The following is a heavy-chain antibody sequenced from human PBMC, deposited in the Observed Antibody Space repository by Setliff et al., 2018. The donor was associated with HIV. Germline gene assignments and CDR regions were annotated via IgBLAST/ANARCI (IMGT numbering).Heavy chain of an antibody. D-gene: IGHD3-10*01. J-gene: IGHJ6*02. CDR1: GFTFNGYA. CDR2: ISSSSSSI. V-gene: IGHV3-48*01. Sequence: GGSLRLSCVGSGFTFNGYAMNWVRQAPGKGLEWVSYISSSSSSIYYADSVKGRFTISRDNSKNTLYLQMNSLRAEDTAVYYCARGVRGVVNGMDVWGQGTTVTVSS. CDR3: ARGVRGVVNGMDV.